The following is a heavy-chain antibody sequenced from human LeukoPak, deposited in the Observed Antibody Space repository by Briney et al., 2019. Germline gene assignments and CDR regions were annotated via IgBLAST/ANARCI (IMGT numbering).Heavy chain of an antibody. D-gene: IGHD3-10*01. CDR1: GYTFTSYG. Sequence: ASVKVSCKASGYTFTSYGIIWVRQAPGQGLEWMGWISASNGNTNYAQKLQGRVTMTTDTSTSTAYMELRSLRSDDTAVYYCARGATMGLLLWFGEFHFDYWGQGTLVTVSS. J-gene: IGHJ4*02. V-gene: IGHV1-18*01. CDR3: ARGATMGLLLWFGEFHFDY. CDR2: ISASNGNT.